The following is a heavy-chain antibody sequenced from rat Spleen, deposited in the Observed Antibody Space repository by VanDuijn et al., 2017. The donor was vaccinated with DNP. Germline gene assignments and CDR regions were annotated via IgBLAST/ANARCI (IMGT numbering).Heavy chain of an antibody. D-gene: IGHD1-11*01. Sequence: EVQLVESGGGLVQPGRSLKLSCAVSGITFSDHNMAWVRQAPKKSLEWVATISYDGSDTYYRDSMKGRFTISRDNAKSTLYLQMDSLRSEDTATYYCTTHGRGPRDYFDYWGQGVVVTVSS. CDR2: ISYDGSDT. J-gene: IGHJ2*01. CDR3: TTHGRGPRDYFDY. CDR1: GITFSDHN. V-gene: IGHV5-7*01.